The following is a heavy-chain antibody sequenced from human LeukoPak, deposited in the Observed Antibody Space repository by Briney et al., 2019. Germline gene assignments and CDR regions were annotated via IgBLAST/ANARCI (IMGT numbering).Heavy chain of an antibody. Sequence: ASVKVSCKASGYTFTSYGISWVRQAPGQGLEWMGRINPNSGGTNYAQKFQGRVTMTRDTSISTAYMELSRLRSDDTAVYYCARDRITMVRGVSAFNYWGQGTLVTVSS. CDR2: INPNSGGT. D-gene: IGHD3-10*01. J-gene: IGHJ4*02. V-gene: IGHV1-2*06. CDR1: GYTFTSYG. CDR3: ARDRITMVRGVSAFNY.